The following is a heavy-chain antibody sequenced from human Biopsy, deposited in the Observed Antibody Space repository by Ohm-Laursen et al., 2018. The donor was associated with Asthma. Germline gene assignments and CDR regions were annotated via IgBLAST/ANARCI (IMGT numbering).Heavy chain of an antibody. CDR3: AKITTDRQKANNWFDP. CDR2: ISASGVRT. V-gene: IGHV3-23*01. J-gene: IGHJ5*02. CDR1: GFAFNNSS. D-gene: IGHD3-22*01. Sequence: GSLRLSCTAYGFAFNNSSMTWVRQAPGKGLEWVSSISASGVRTFYADPVKGRFTVSRDSSRNTLYLQLSTLRVEDTAVYFCAKITTDRQKANNWFDPWGQGTLVTVSS.